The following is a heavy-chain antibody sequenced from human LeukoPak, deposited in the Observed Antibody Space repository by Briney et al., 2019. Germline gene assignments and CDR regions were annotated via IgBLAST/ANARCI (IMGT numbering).Heavy chain of an antibody. CDR3: ANYGDLYGMDV. D-gene: IGHD4-17*01. V-gene: IGHV3-21*01. Sequence: GGSLRLSCAASGFTFSSYSMNWVRQAPGKGLEWVSSISSSSSYIYYADSVKGRFTISRDNAKNSLYLQMNSLRAEDTAVYYCANYGDLYGMDVWGQGTTATVSS. CDR1: GFTFSSYS. J-gene: IGHJ6*02. CDR2: ISSSSSYI.